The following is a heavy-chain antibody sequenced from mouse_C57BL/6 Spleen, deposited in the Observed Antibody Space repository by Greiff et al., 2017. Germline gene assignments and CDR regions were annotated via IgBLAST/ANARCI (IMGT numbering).Heavy chain of an antibody. CDR2: IDPEDGET. CDR1: GFNIKDYY. D-gene: IGHD1-1*01. V-gene: IGHV14-2*01. Sequence: VQLQQSGAELVKPGASVKLSCTASGFNIKDYYMHWVKQRTGQGLEWIGRIDPEDGETKYAPKFQGKATITADTSSNTAYLQLSSLTSEDTAVYYCAPQSYGSSALAYWGQGTLVTVSA. J-gene: IGHJ3*01. CDR3: APQSYGSSALAY.